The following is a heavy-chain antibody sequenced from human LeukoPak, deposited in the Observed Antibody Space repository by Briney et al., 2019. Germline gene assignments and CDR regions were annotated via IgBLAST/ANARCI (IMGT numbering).Heavy chain of an antibody. CDR3: ARDFEN. Sequence: ASEKVSCKASGYTFTSYYMHWVRQAPGQGLEWMGIINPSGCSTSYAQKFQGRVTMTRDTSTGTVYTELGSLSSEDPAVYYCARDFENWGQGTLVTVSS. V-gene: IGHV1-46*01. J-gene: IGHJ4*02. CDR1: GYTFTSYY. CDR2: INPSGCST.